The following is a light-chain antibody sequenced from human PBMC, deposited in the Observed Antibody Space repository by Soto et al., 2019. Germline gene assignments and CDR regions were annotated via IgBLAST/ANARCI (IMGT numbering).Light chain of an antibody. Sequence: QSALTQPASVSGSPGQSITISCTGTGSDVGGYDYVSWYQHHPGKAPKVMIYEVTNRPSGVSNRFSGSKSGNTASLTISGLLAEDEPDYYCSSYTSSSTYVFGTGTKVTV. CDR1: GSDVGGYDY. V-gene: IGLV2-14*01. CDR3: SSYTSSSTYV. CDR2: EVT. J-gene: IGLJ1*01.